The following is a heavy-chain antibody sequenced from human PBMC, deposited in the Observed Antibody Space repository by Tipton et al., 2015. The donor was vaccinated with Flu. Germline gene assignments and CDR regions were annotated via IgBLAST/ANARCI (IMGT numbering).Heavy chain of an antibody. V-gene: IGHV4-4*07. Sequence: TLSLTCTVSGVSDSSYYCTWIRQSAGKGLEWIGRIYIGGSTRYNPSLEGRVTMTVDASKSQFSLNLRSVTAADTAMYYCARSWGSDAFDIWGQGTLVIVSA. CDR2: IYIGGST. J-gene: IGHJ3*02. CDR3: ARSWGSDAFDI. CDR1: GVSDSSYY. D-gene: IGHD3-16*01.